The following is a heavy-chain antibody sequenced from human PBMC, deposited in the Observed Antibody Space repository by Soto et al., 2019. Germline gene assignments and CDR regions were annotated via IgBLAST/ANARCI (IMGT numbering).Heavy chain of an antibody. D-gene: IGHD3-3*01. Sequence: QVQLQESGPGLVKPSQTLSLTCTVSGGSISSGGYYWSWIRQHPGKGLEWIGYIYYSGSTYYNPSLKSRVTISVDTSKNQFSLKLSSVTAADTAVYYCAREQAIFGVAHTWFDPWGQGTLVTVSS. CDR1: GGSISSGGYY. CDR3: AREQAIFGVAHTWFDP. V-gene: IGHV4-31*03. J-gene: IGHJ5*02. CDR2: IYYSGST.